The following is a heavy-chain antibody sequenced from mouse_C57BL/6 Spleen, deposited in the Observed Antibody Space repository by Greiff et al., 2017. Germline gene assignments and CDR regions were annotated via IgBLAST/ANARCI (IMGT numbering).Heavy chain of an antibody. Sequence: VHVKQSGPELVKPGASVKISCKASGYSFTGYCMNWVKQSPEKSLEWIGGINPTTGGTTYNQKFKGKATLTVDKSSSTAYMQLKSLTAEDSADYYCARWGSGFDYWGQGTTLTVSS. CDR2: INPTTGGT. CDR3: ARWGSGFDY. V-gene: IGHV1-42*01. J-gene: IGHJ2*01. CDR1: GYSFTGYC.